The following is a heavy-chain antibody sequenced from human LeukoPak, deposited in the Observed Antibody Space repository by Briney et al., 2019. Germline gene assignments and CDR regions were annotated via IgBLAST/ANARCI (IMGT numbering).Heavy chain of an antibody. CDR3: ARVVIPTFPYYYYYGMDV. J-gene: IGHJ6*02. V-gene: IGHV3-30-3*01. CDR1: GFTFSSYA. CDR2: ISYDGSNK. Sequence: PGGSLRFSCAASGFTFSSYAMHWVRQAPGKGLEWVAVISYDGSNKYYADSVKGRFTISRDNSKNTLYLQMNSLRAEDTAVYYCARVVIPTFPYYYYYGMDVWGQGTTVTVSS. D-gene: IGHD3-22*01.